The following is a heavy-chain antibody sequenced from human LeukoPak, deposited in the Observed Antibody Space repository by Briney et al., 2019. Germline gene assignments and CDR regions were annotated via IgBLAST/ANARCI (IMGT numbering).Heavy chain of an antibody. V-gene: IGHV3-53*01. CDR2: IYSGGST. CDR1: GFTVSSNY. D-gene: IGHD3-22*01. J-gene: IGHJ4*02. Sequence: PGGSLRLSCAASGFTVSSNYMSWVRQAPGKGLEWVSVIYSGGSTYYAGSVKGRFTISRDNSKNTLYLQMNSLRAEDTAVYYCARLQDYYYDSSGYYQLWGQGTLVTVSS. CDR3: ARLQDYYYDSSGYYQL.